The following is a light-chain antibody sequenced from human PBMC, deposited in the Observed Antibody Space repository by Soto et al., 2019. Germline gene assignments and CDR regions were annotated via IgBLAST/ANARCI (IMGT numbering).Light chain of an antibody. CDR3: LLYYGGAYV. J-gene: IGLJ1*01. V-gene: IGLV7-43*01. Sequence: QAVVTQEPSLTVSPGGTVTLTCASSTGAVTSGYYPNWFQQKPGQAPRPLIYSTSNKHSWTPARFSGSPLGGKAALTLSGVQPEDEAEYYCLLYYGGAYVFGTGTKVTVL. CDR1: TGAVTSGYY. CDR2: STS.